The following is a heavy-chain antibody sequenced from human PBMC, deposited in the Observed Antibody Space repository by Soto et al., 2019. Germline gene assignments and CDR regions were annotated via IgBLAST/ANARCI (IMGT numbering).Heavy chain of an antibody. Sequence: GASVKVSCKASGYTFTGYYMHWVRQAPGQGLEWMGWINPNSGGTNYAQKFQGWVTMTRDTSISTAYMELSRLRSDDTAVYYCARGRETNSGWIYYYYGMDVWGQGTTVTVSS. CDR3: ARGRETNSGWIYYYYGMDV. CDR2: INPNSGGT. V-gene: IGHV1-2*04. CDR1: GYTFTGYY. D-gene: IGHD6-19*01. J-gene: IGHJ6*02.